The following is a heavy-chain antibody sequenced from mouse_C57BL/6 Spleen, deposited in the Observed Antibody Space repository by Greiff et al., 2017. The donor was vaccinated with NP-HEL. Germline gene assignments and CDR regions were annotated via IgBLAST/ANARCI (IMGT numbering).Heavy chain of an antibody. CDR3: TRDYYGNPYYFDH. CDR1: GYTFTDYE. CDR2: IDPETGGT. D-gene: IGHD2-1*01. J-gene: IGHJ2*01. V-gene: IGHV1-15*01. Sequence: QVQLQQSGAELVRPGASVTLSCKASGYTFTDYEMHWVKQTPVHGLEWIGAIDPETGGTAYNQKFKGKAILTADKSSSTAYMELRSLTSEDSAVYYCTRDYYGNPYYFDHWGQGTTLTVSS.